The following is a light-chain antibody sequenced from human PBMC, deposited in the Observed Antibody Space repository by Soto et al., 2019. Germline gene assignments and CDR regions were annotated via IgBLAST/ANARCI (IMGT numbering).Light chain of an antibody. J-gene: IGLJ2*01. CDR1: SSDVGGYKY. V-gene: IGLV2-8*01. CDR3: SSYADRHNVL. CDR2: EVS. Sequence: QSVLTQPPSASGSPGQSVTISCTGTSSDVGGYKYVSWYQQHPGKAPKLMIYEVSKRPSGVPDRFSGSKSGNTASLTVSGLQAEDEADYYCSSYADRHNVLFGVGTKLTVL.